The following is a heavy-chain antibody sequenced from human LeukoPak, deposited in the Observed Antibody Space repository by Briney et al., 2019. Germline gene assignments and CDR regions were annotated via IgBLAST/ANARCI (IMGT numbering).Heavy chain of an antibody. Sequence: GGSLRLSCAASGFTFSRDWMHWVRQAPGKGLVWASRISDDGSITTYADSVQGRFTISRDNAKNSLYLQMNSLRAEDTAVYYCAREDCSSTSCYPWWGQGTLVTVSS. CDR2: ISDDGSIT. CDR3: AREDCSSTSCYPW. J-gene: IGHJ4*02. V-gene: IGHV3-74*03. D-gene: IGHD2-2*01. CDR1: GFTFSRDW.